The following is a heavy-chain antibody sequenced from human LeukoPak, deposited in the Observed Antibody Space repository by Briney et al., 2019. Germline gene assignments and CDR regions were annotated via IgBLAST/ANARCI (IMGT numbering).Heavy chain of an antibody. Sequence: PGGSLRISCAASGFTFSSYTMNWVRQAPGKGLEWVSYISSSSSTIYYADSVKGRFTISRDNAKNSLYLQMNSLRAEDTAVYYCARDYPGIYSSYYFDYWGQGTLVTVSS. CDR3: ARDYPGIYSSYYFDY. V-gene: IGHV3-48*04. D-gene: IGHD3-10*01. CDR2: ISSSSSTI. CDR1: GFTFSSYT. J-gene: IGHJ4*02.